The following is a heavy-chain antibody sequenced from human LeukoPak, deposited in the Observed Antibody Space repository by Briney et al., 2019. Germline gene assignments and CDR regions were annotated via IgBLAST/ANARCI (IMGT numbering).Heavy chain of an antibody. Sequence: ASVSLSCKASGYTFTGYYMHWVRQAPGQGLEWMGWISSDSGHTNYAQKAQGRVTMTTDTSTSTAYMELRSLRSDDTAVYYCTRDWYCSGGICHNRFDPWGQGTLVCVSS. CDR3: TRDWYCSGGICHNRFDP. V-gene: IGHV1-18*04. J-gene: IGHJ5*02. CDR1: GYTFTGYY. D-gene: IGHD2-15*01. CDR2: ISSDSGHT.